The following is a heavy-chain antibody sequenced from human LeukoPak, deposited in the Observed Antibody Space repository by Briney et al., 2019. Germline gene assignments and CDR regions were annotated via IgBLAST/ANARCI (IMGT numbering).Heavy chain of an antibody. J-gene: IGHJ6*02. CDR3: AVCSGGSCYYYGMDV. CDR2: IYPGDSDT. CDR1: GYSFTSYW. D-gene: IGHD2-15*01. V-gene: IGHV5-51*01. Sequence: GESLKISCKGSGYSFTSYWIGWVRQMPGKGLEWMGIIYPGDSDTRYSPSFQGQVTISADKSISTAYLQWSSPKASDTAMYYCAVCSGGSCYYYGMDVWGQGTTVTVSS.